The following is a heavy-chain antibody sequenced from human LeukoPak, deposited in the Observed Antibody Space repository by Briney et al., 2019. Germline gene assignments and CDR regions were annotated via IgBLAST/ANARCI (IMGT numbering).Heavy chain of an antibody. J-gene: IGHJ4*02. CDR2: LYHSGST. Sequence: SETLSLTCTVSGGSISTPGYYWGWIRQPPGKGLEWIGSLYHSGSTYYKPSLKSRATISVDKSKNQCTLKLRSVTAADTAVYYCARHALATVTDPSFDYWGQGTLVTVSS. V-gene: IGHV4-39*01. CDR1: GGSISTPGYY. CDR3: ARHALATVTDPSFDY. D-gene: IGHD2-21*02.